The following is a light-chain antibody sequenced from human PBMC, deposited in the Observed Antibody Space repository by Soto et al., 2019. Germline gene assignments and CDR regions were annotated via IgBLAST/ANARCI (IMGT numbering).Light chain of an antibody. CDR1: QNVGSD. CDR2: GTS. J-gene: IGKJ4*01. V-gene: IGKV3-15*01. Sequence: EIVMTQSPATLSVSPGERATLSCRASQNVGSDLAWYQQKPGQAPRLLIYGTSTRATGIPARFSGSGSGTEFTLTISSLQSGDFSVYYCQQYNNWPLTFGGGTKVDIK. CDR3: QQYNNWPLT.